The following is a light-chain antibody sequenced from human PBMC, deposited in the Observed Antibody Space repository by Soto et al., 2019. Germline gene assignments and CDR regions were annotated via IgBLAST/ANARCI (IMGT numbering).Light chain of an antibody. J-gene: IGKJ5*01. V-gene: IGKV1-5*01. CDR2: DAY. CDR3: QQYNNWPPT. CDR1: QSISKW. Sequence: DIQVTQSPSTLSASVGDRVTITCRASQSISKWLAWYQQKPGKAPKLLIYDAYTRAPGIPARFSGSGSGTELTLTISSLQSDDFAVYHCQQYNNWPPTFGHGTRLEI.